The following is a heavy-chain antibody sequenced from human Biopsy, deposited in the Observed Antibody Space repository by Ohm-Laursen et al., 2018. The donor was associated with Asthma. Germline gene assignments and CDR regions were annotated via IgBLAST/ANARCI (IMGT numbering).Heavy chain of an antibody. CDR3: VTSGGDYGYFGLDV. CDR2: INAGNGNT. CDR1: GYTFINYA. J-gene: IGHJ6*02. V-gene: IGHV1-3*01. Sequence: AASVKVSCKASGYTFINYAIHWVRQAPGQRLEWMGWINAGNGNTKYSQKFQGRVTISRDTSASTAYMDLSSLRSEDTAVYYCVTSGGDYGYFGLDVWGQGTTVTVSS. D-gene: IGHD4-17*01.